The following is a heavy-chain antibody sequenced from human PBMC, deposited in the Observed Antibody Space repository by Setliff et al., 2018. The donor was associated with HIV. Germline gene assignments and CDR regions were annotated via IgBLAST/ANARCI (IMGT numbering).Heavy chain of an antibody. J-gene: IGHJ6*03. Sequence: SETLSLTCGVYGGSLSDYYWNWIRQPPGKGLEWIAEINHSGSTNYNPSLKSRATISVDTSQNQLSLKLSSVTAADTAVYYCARHTNAALQFSPWGVMDVWGKGTTVTVSS. CDR2: INHSGST. CDR1: GGSLSDYY. V-gene: IGHV4-34*01. D-gene: IGHD3-3*01. CDR3: ARHTNAALQFSPWGVMDV.